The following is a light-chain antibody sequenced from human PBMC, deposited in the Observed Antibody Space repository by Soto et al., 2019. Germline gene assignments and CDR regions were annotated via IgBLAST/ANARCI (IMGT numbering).Light chain of an antibody. V-gene: IGKV1-39*01. Sequence: LQITQSPSSLFASVGDRVTFTCRASQYTSNFFHWYQQRPGKAPRPLIYAVSSLQGGVSPRFSGSGTGTDFTLTTSSLQPEDFGTYYCQQTYDSPLTFGGGTKV. J-gene: IGKJ4*01. CDR1: QYTSNF. CDR2: AVS. CDR3: QQTYDSPLT.